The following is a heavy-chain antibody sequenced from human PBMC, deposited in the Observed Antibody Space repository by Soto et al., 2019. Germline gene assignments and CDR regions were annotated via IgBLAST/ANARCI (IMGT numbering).Heavy chain of an antibody. CDR2: IYWDDDQ. J-gene: IGHJ4*02. D-gene: IGHD4-17*01. V-gene: IGHV2-5*02. Sequence: GSGPTLVNPTQTLTLTCSFSGFSLSTSRVGVAWIRQPPGKALEWLALIYWDDDQRYSPSLKDRLTISKDTSRSRVVLTISNMNPEDTGTYFCAHAGDYDLLSFDHWGPGTLVTVSS. CDR3: AHAGDYDLLSFDH. CDR1: GFSLSTSRVG.